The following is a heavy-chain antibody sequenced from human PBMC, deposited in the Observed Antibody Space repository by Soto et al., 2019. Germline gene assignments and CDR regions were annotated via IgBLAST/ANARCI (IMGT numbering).Heavy chain of an antibody. V-gene: IGHV3-9*01. D-gene: IGHD2-21*01. J-gene: IGHJ6*02. CDR3: AKDIQGSDPYGMDV. CDR1: GFDFSIYA. Sequence: EGQLVESGGGLVHPGRSLRLACAASGFDFSIYAMHCVRQVPGKGLEWVSSISWNSGSIAYADSVKGRFTISRDNAKNSLYLQMNSLRVEDTALFYCAKDIQGSDPYGMDVWGLGTTVTVSS. CDR2: ISWNSGSI.